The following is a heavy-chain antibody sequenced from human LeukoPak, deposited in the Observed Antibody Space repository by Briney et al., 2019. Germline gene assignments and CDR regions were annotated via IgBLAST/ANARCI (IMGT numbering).Heavy chain of an antibody. J-gene: IGHJ4*02. CDR3: ARDLARKSPSWYPPLD. CDR2: IIPIFGTA. CDR1: GGTFSSYA. D-gene: IGHD6-13*01. Sequence: SVKVSCKASGGTFSSYAISWVRQAPGQGLEWMGRIIPIFGTANYAQKFQGRVTITTDESTSTAYMELSSLGSEDTAVYYCARDLARKSPSWYPPLDWGQGTLVTVSS. V-gene: IGHV1-69*05.